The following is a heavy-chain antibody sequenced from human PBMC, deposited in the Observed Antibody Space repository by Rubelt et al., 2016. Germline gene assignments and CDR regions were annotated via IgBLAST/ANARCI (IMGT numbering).Heavy chain of an antibody. V-gene: IGHV4-39*07. J-gene: IGHJ4*02. D-gene: IGHD3-10*01. Sequence: QLQLQESGPGLVKPSETLSLTCTVSGASISSSTTYYWGWIRQPPGKGLEWIGRINYSGSTYYNPSLKNRVTISVDTSKNQFSLKLTSVPAADTAVYYCARDPRYHGSGSPLDYWGQGTLVTVSS. CDR1: GASISSSTTYY. CDR3: ARDPRYHGSGSPLDY. CDR2: INYSGST.